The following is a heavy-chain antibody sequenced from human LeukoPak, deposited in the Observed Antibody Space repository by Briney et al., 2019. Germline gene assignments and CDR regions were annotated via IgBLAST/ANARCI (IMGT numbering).Heavy chain of an antibody. V-gene: IGHV3-33*08. CDR3: ARDGRGMDV. CDR2: IWYDGSKK. Sequence: AGSLRLSCAASGFTFSSYGMHWVRQAPGKGLEWVVVIWYDGSKKYYADSVKGRLTISRDNSKNTLYLQMNSLSAEDTAVYYCARDGRGMDVWGQGTTVTVSS. CDR1: GFTFSSYG. D-gene: IGHD1-1*01. J-gene: IGHJ6*02.